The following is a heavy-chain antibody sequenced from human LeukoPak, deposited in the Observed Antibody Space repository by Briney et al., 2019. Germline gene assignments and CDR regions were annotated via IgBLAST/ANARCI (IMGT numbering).Heavy chain of an antibody. J-gene: IGHJ4*02. CDR2: ISGSGGST. CDR3: LTVGAKGVFDY. D-gene: IGHD1-26*01. Sequence: PGGSLRLSCAASGFTFSSYAMSWVRQAPGKGLEWVSAISGSGGSTYYADSVKGRFTISRDNSKNTLYLQMNSLRAEDTAVYYRLTVGAKGVFDYWGQGTLVTVSS. CDR1: GFTFSSYA. V-gene: IGHV3-23*01.